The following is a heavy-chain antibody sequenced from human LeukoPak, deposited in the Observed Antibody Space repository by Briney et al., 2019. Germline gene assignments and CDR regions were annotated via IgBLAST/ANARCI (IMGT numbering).Heavy chain of an antibody. Sequence: PGGSLRLSCAASGFTFSTYPMNWVCQAPGKGLEWISHIRDSGSTDYADSVKGRFTISRDNAKNSLYLQMNSLRAEDTAVYYCAKGHAFDIWGQGTMVTVSS. CDR3: AKGHAFDI. CDR1: GFTFSTYP. J-gene: IGHJ3*02. V-gene: IGHV3-48*01. CDR2: IRDSGST.